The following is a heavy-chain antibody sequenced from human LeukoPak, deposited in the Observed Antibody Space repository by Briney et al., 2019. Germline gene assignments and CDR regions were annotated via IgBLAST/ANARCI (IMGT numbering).Heavy chain of an antibody. CDR2: ISGSGGST. V-gene: IGHV3-23*01. D-gene: IGHD2/OR15-2a*01. CDR3: AKEGAGGTTFYSDFDY. Sequence: GGSLRLSCAASGFTFSSYAMSWVRQAPGKGLEWVSAISGSGGSTYYADSVKGRFTISRDNSKNTLYLQMNSLRAEDTAVYYCAKEGAGGTTFYSDFDYWGQGTLVTVSS. CDR1: GFTFSSYA. J-gene: IGHJ4*02.